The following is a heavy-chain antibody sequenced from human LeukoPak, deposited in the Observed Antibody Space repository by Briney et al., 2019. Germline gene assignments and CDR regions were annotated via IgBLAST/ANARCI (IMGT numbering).Heavy chain of an antibody. Sequence: GGSLRLSCAASGFTFSSYSMNWVRQAPGKGLEWVSSISSSSSYIHYADSVKGRFTISRDNAKNSLYLQMNSLRAEDTAVYYCARDVYDSSGYYVYWGQGTLVTVSS. J-gene: IGHJ4*02. CDR2: ISSSSSYI. CDR1: GFTFSSYS. D-gene: IGHD3-22*01. V-gene: IGHV3-21*01. CDR3: ARDVYDSSGYYVY.